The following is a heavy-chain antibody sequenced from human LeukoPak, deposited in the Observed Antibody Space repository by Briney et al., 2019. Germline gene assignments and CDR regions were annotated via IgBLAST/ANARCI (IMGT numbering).Heavy chain of an antibody. CDR3: ARVSKGSGYYYSDDAFDI. J-gene: IGHJ3*02. V-gene: IGHV4-59*01. CDR2: IYYSGST. Sequence: SETLSLTCTVSGGSISSYYWSWIRQPAGKGLEWIGYIYYSGSTNYNPSLKSRVTISVDTSKNQFSLKLSSVTAADTAVYYCARVSKGSGYYYSDDAFDIWGQGTMVTVSS. D-gene: IGHD3-22*01. CDR1: GGSISSYY.